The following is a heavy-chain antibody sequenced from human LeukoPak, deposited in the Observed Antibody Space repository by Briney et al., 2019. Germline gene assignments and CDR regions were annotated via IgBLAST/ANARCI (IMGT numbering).Heavy chain of an antibody. V-gene: IGHV3-48*01. CDR1: GFTFSSYS. CDR3: ARNLGYCSSTSCPFPFYYYYGMDV. Sequence: GGSLGLSCAASGFTFSSYSMNWVRQAPGKGLEWVSYISSSSSTIYYADSVKGRFTISRDNAKNSLYLQMNSLRAEDTAVYYCARNLGYCSSTSCPFPFYYYYGMDVWGQGTTVTVSS. CDR2: ISSSSSTI. D-gene: IGHD2-2*01. J-gene: IGHJ6*02.